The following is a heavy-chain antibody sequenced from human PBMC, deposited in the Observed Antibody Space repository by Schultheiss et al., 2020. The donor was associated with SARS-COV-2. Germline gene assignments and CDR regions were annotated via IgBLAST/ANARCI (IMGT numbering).Heavy chain of an antibody. CDR3: ARERVGKYYYDSSVHYFDL. J-gene: IGHJ2*01. CDR1: GFTFSSYE. V-gene: IGHV4-59*12. D-gene: IGHD3-22*01. Sequence: GSLRLSCAASGFTFSSYEMNWVRQAPGKGLEWIGYIYYSGTIYYNPSLKSRISISVDTSKNQFSLKLSSVTAADTAVYYCARERVGKYYYDSSVHYFDLWGRGTLVTVSS. CDR2: IYYSGTI.